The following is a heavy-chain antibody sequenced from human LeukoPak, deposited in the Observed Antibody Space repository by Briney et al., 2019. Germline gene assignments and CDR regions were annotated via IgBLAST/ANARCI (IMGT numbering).Heavy chain of an antibody. Sequence: GGSLRLSCAASEFTFSNYGMHWVRQAPGKGLEWVAFIRHDGSNKYYADSVKGRFTISRDNAKNSLYLQMNSLRAEDTAVYFFFFEQKTAYDIKTLDYWGQGTLVTVSS. CDR2: IRHDGSNK. CDR1: EFTFSNYG. J-gene: IGHJ4*02. V-gene: IGHV3-30*02. D-gene: IGHD3-9*01. CDR3: FFEQKTAYDIKTLDY.